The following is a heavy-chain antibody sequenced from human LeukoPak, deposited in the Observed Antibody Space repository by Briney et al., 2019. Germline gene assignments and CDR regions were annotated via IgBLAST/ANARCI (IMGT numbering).Heavy chain of an antibody. CDR3: TSFSSSWYHRPFDY. J-gene: IGHJ4*02. D-gene: IGHD6-13*01. V-gene: IGHV3-15*01. CDR1: GFTFSSYG. Sequence: GGSLRLSCAASGFTFSSYGMSWVRQAPGKGLEWVGRIKSKTDGGTADYAAPVKGRFTISRDDSKNTLYLQVNSLKTEDTAVYYCTSFSSSWYHRPFDYWGQGTLVTVSS. CDR2: IKSKTDGGTA.